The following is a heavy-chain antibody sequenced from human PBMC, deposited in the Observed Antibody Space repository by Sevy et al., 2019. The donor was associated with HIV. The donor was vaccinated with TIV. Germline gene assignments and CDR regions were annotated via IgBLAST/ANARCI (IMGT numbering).Heavy chain of an antibody. CDR3: GKEGGGEGGDH. J-gene: IGHJ4*02. V-gene: IGHV3-30*02. Sequence: GGSLRLSCAASGFSFSSYGMHWVRQAPGKGLEWMSYIQYDGSNKDYADSVKGRFTISRNNSKNTLYLQMNSLRVEDTAAFYCGKEGGGEGGDHWGQGTLVTVSS. CDR2: IQYDGSNK. D-gene: IGHD2-21*01. CDR1: GFSFSSYG.